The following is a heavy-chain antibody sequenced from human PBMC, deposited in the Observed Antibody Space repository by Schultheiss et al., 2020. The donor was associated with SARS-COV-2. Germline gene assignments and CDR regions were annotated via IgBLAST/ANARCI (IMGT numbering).Heavy chain of an antibody. CDR1: GGSFSGYY. Sequence: SETLSLTCAVYGGSFSGYYWSWIRQPAGKGLEWIGYIYHSGSTYYNPSLKSRVTISVDTSKNQFSLRLSSVTAADTAVYYCARDEPNYDSDWYFDLWGRGTLVTVSS. CDR2: IYHSGST. J-gene: IGHJ2*01. D-gene: IGHD1-7*01. CDR3: ARDEPNYDSDWYFDL. V-gene: IGHV4-59*01.